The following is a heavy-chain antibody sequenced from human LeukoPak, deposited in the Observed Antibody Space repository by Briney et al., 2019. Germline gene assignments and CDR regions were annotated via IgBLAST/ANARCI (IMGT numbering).Heavy chain of an antibody. CDR2: ISDSSDTM. CDR1: GGSISSSS. CDR3: ARDLIVGTTIRYYFDY. V-gene: IGHV3-48*01. J-gene: IGHJ4*02. Sequence: ETLSLTCTVSGGSISSSSYYWGWIRQAPGKGLGWVSYISDSSDTMYYADSVKGRFTISRDNAKNSLYLQMNSLRAEDTAVYYCARDLIVGTTIRYYFDYWGQGTLVTVSS. D-gene: IGHD1-26*01.